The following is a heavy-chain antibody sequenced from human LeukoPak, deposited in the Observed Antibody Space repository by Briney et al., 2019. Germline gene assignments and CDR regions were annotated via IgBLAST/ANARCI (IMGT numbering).Heavy chain of an antibody. CDR3: ARTPRGRTTLDY. Sequence: ASVKVSCKASGYTFTGYYMHWVRQAPGQGLEWMGWINPNSGGTNYQGRVTMTRDTSISTAYMELSRLRSDDTAVYYCARTPRGRTTLDYWGQGTLVTVSS. D-gene: IGHD2-2*01. J-gene: IGHJ4*02. V-gene: IGHV1-2*02. CDR1: GYTFTGYY. CDR2: INPNSGGT.